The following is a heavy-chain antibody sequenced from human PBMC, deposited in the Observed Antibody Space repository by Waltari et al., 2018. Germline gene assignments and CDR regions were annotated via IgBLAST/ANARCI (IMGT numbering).Heavy chain of an antibody. CDR1: GYSFTSYW. CDR3: ARSRQWLARRNHAFDI. Sequence: EVQLVQSGAEVKKPGESLKISCKGSGYSFTSYWIGWVRPMPGKGLEWMGIIYPGDSDTRYSPSFQGQVTISADKSISTAYLQWSSLKASDTAMYYCARSRQWLARRNHAFDIWGQGTMVTVSS. D-gene: IGHD6-19*01. J-gene: IGHJ3*02. CDR2: IYPGDSDT. V-gene: IGHV5-51*01.